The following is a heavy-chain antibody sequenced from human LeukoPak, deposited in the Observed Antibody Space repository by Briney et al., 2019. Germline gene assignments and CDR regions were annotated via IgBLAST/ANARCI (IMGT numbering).Heavy chain of an antibody. D-gene: IGHD5-24*01. CDR3: AKGGDSYKVGNY. CDR1: RESITTRHYY. V-gene: IGHV4-39*07. Sequence: PSATLSLTCSVSRESITTRHYYWGWVRQPPGKGLEWIGSIYYGEATSYNPSLMSRGTITIDTSSNHFSLRLTSVTAADTAVYYCAKGGDSYKVGNYWGQGTLVTVSS. CDR2: IYYGEAT. J-gene: IGHJ4*02.